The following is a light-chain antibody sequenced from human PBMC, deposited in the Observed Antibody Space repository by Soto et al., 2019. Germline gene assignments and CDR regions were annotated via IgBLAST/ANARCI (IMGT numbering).Light chain of an antibody. V-gene: IGLV1-44*01. CDR3: CAWDDSLNGWG. CDR2: SNN. J-gene: IGLJ3*02. CDR1: SSNIGSNT. Sequence: QSVLTQPPSASGTPGQRVTISCSGSSSNIGSNTVNWYQQLPGTAPKVLLYSNNQRPSGVPDRFSGSKSGTSASLAISVLQSEDEAEYYCCAWDDSLNGWGFGGGTKLTV.